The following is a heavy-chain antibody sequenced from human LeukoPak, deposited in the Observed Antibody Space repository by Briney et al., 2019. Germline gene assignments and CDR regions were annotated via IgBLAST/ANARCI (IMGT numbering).Heavy chain of an antibody. J-gene: IGHJ4*02. CDR3: ARGVCSNWYYFDY. CDR1: NGSISSYY. CDR2: VYTSGTT. Sequence: PSETLSLTCTVSNGSISSYYGSWIRQPAGEGLEWIGRVYTSGTTNYNPSLKSRVTMSIGTSKNQFSLKLTSVTAADTAVYYCARGVCSNWYYFDYWGQGALVTVSS. D-gene: IGHD6-13*01. V-gene: IGHV4-4*07.